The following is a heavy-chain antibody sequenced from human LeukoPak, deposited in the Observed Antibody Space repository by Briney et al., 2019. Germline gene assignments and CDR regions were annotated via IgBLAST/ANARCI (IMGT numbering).Heavy chain of an antibody. D-gene: IGHD5-18*01. CDR2: MNPNSGNT. J-gene: IGHJ6*03. CDR3: ARGRPTDTAMVHPKLYYYYYYMDV. V-gene: IGHV1-8*01. Sequence: ASVKVSSTASGYTFTSYDINWVRQATGQGLEWMGWMNPNSGNTGYAQKFQGRVTMTRNTSISTAYMELSSLRSEDTAVYYCARGRPTDTAMVHPKLYYYYYYMDVWGKGTTVTVSS. CDR1: GYTFTSYD.